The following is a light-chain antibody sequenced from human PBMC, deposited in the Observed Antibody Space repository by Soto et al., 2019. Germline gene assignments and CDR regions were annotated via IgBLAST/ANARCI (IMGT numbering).Light chain of an antibody. CDR2: DVT. V-gene: IGLV2-14*03. CDR3: SSYTSASTEV. Sequence: QPVLTQPASVSGSPGQSITVSCAGTDSDVGRYNSVSWYQQHPGKAPKLIIYDVTNRPSGVSNRFSASKSGNTASLTISGLRAEDEADYYCSSYTSASTEVFGGGTKLTVL. CDR1: DSDVGRYNS. J-gene: IGLJ2*01.